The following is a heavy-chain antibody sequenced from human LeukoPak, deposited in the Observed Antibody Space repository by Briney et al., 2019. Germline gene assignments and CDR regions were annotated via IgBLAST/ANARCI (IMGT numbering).Heavy chain of an antibody. CDR1: GYTFTSSD. Sequence: VASVKVSCKASGYTFTSSDINWVRQATGQGLEWMGWMNPNSGNTGYAQKFQGRVTITRNTSISTAYMELSSLRSEDTAVYYCARSEGYQLLLRYYYYMDVWGKGTTVTVSS. V-gene: IGHV1-8*01. CDR3: ARSEGYQLLLRYYYYMDV. CDR2: MNPNSGNT. J-gene: IGHJ6*03. D-gene: IGHD2-2*01.